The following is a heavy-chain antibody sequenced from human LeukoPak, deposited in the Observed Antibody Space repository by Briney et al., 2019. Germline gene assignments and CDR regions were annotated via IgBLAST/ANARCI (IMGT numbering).Heavy chain of an antibody. Sequence: TVKVSCKASGGTFSSYAISWVRQAPGQGLEWMGGIIPIFGTANYAQKFQGRVTITADESTSTAYMELSSLRSEDTAVYYCARASPPVEMATISFDPWGQGTLVTVSS. CDR2: IIPIFGTA. J-gene: IGHJ5*02. CDR3: ARASPPVEMATISFDP. V-gene: IGHV1-69*13. CDR1: GGTFSSYA. D-gene: IGHD5-24*01.